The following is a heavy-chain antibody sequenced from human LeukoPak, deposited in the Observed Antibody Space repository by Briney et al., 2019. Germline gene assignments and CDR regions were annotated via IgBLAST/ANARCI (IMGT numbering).Heavy chain of an antibody. CDR1: GVSFNDYY. J-gene: IGHJ4*02. CDR2: INHSGYT. V-gene: IGHV4-34*01. D-gene: IGHD4-17*01. CDR3: TRMTTGHDY. Sequence: PSETLSLTCAVSGVSFNDYYWSWVRQTPGKGLEWIGEINHSGYTNDSPSLKSRVTLSIDTSRKQFSLNLRSVTVADTGIYYCTRMTTGHDYWGQGTLVTVSS.